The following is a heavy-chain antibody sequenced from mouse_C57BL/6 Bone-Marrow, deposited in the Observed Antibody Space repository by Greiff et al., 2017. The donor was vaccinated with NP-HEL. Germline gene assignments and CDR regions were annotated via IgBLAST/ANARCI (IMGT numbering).Heavy chain of an antibody. CDR2: ISHGGSYT. Sequence: EVKLMESGGGLVKPGGSLKLSCAASGFTFSSYAMSWVRQTPEKRLEWVATISHGGSYTYYPDNVKGRFTITRDNAKNNLYLQMSNLKSEDTAMYYCARAPYYYGSKRYYYAMDYWGQGTPVTVSA. CDR1: GFTFSSYA. CDR3: ARAPYYYGSKRYYYAMDY. J-gene: IGHJ4*01. V-gene: IGHV5-4*03. D-gene: IGHD1-1*01.